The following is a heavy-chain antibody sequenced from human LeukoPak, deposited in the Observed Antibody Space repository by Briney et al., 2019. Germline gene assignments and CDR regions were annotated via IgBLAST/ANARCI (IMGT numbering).Heavy chain of an antibody. CDR2: ISGSDGST. CDR3: ARDPNGDYIGTFDM. Sequence: GGSLRLSCAASEFTFSSYGMSWVRQAPGKGLEWVSSISGSDGSTQYADSVQGRFAISRDNSKNTLYLQMNSLRVEDTAVYFCARDPNGDYIGTFDMWGRGAMVSVSS. J-gene: IGHJ3*02. CDR1: EFTFSSYG. D-gene: IGHD4-17*01. V-gene: IGHV3-23*01.